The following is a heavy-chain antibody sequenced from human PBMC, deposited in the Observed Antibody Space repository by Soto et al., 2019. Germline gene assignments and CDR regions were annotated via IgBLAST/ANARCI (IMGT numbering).Heavy chain of an antibody. V-gene: IGHV4-39*02. Sequence: QLQLQESGPGLVKPSETLSLTCTVSGGSISSSSYYWGWIRQPPGKGLEWIGSIYYSGSTYYNPSLKSRVTISVDTSKNQFSLKLSSVTAADTAVYYCARDPYCSSTSCYLVYYYGMDVWGQGTTVTVSS. CDR3: ARDPYCSSTSCYLVYYYGMDV. D-gene: IGHD2-2*01. J-gene: IGHJ6*02. CDR1: GGSISSSSYY. CDR2: IYYSGST.